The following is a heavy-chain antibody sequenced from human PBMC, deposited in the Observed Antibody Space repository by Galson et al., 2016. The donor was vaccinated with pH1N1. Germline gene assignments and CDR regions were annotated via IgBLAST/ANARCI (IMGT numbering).Heavy chain of an antibody. CDR1: GFSFSSYW. J-gene: IGHJ4*02. Sequence: SLRLSCAASGFSFSSYWISWVRQAPGKGLEWVANINQDGSVKYYVDSVKGRFTISRDNAKNSVYMQMKSLRAEDTAVYHCARKVGGLGALWGQGTLVTVS. CDR2: INQDGSVK. CDR3: ARKVGGLGAL. V-gene: IGHV3-7*01. D-gene: IGHD3-16*01.